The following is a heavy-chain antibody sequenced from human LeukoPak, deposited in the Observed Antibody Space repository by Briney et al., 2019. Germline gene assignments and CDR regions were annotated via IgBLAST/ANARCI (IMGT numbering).Heavy chain of an antibody. Sequence: GGSLRLSCAASGFTFSSYGMHWVRQAPGKGLEWVAFIRYDGSNKYYADSVKGRFTISRDNSKNPLYLQMNSLRAEDTAVYYCARDHRPDDYGDYVDAFDIWGQGTMVTVSS. CDR2: IRYDGSNK. CDR3: ARDHRPDDYGDYVDAFDI. V-gene: IGHV3-30*02. CDR1: GFTFSSYG. D-gene: IGHD4-17*01. J-gene: IGHJ3*02.